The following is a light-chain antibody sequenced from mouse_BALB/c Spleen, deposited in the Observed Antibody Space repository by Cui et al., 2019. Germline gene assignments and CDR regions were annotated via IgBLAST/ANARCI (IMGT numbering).Light chain of an antibody. CDR1: QSSSNN. Sequence: EIVQPQSTAIMPVTPGESVSLSCRDSQSSSNNLPWYQQKSHESPTLLIKYSSQSIAGIPSGFNCSGSVTDFTLIIDSMETEDFGMYFCQQTNNWPVFTFGSGTKLEIK. CDR3: QQTNNWPVFT. J-gene: IGKJ4*01. CDR2: YSS. V-gene: IGKV5-43*01.